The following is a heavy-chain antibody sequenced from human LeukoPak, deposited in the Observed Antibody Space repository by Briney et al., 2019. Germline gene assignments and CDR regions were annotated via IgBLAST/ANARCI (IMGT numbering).Heavy chain of an antibody. CDR2: IYYSGST. D-gene: IGHD6-6*01. V-gene: IGHV4-39*02. Sequence: SETLSLTCTVSGGSISGSSYYWGWIRQPPGKGLEWIGSIYYSGSTYYNPSLKSRVTISVDTSKNQFSLNLSSVTAADTAVYFCARGDWSSSIDYWGQGTLVTVSS. CDR1: GGSISGSSYY. J-gene: IGHJ4*02. CDR3: ARGDWSSSIDY.